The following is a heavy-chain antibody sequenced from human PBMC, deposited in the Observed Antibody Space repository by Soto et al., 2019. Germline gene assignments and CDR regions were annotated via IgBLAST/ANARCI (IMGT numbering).Heavy chain of an antibody. CDR1: GFTFSRYA. Sequence: EVQLLESGGGLVQPGGSLRLSCAASGFTFSRYAMSWVRQTPGKGLEWVSAISGSGGSRTYYADSVKGRFTISRDSSKNTLYLQMNSLRAEDTAVYYCARDQQPQLVQFHVGYWGQGTLVTVSS. CDR3: ARDQQPQLVQFHVGY. V-gene: IGHV3-23*01. CDR2: ISGSGGSRT. J-gene: IGHJ4*02. D-gene: IGHD6-6*01.